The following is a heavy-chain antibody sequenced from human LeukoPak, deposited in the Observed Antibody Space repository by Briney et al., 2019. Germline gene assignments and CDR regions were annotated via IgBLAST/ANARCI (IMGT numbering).Heavy chain of an antibody. V-gene: IGHV1-18*01. D-gene: IGHD3-22*01. Sequence: ASVKVSCKASGYTFTSYGISWVRQAPGQGLEWMGWISAYNGNTNYALKLQGRVTMTTDTSTSTAYMELRSLRSDDTAVYYCARGLDYYDSSGIDAFDIWGQGTMVTVSS. CDR1: GYTFTSYG. CDR2: ISAYNGNT. CDR3: ARGLDYYDSSGIDAFDI. J-gene: IGHJ3*02.